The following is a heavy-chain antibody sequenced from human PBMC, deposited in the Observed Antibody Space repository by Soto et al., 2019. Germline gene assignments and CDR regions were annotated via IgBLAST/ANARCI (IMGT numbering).Heavy chain of an antibody. CDR2: ISSRGSTI. D-gene: IGHD5-12*01. CDR3: ASVGAWRWLRLGYDY. Sequence: QVQLVESGGGLVKPGGSLSLSCAASGFPFSAYYMSWIRQAPGQGLEWVSYISSRGSTIYYADSVKGRFTISRDNAKNSLYLQMNSLRAEDTAVYYCASVGAWRWLRLGYDYWGQGTLVTVSS. J-gene: IGHJ4*02. CDR1: GFPFSAYY. V-gene: IGHV3-11*01.